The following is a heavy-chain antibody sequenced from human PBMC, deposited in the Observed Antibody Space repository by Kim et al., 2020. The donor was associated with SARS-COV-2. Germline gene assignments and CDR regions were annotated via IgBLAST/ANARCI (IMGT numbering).Heavy chain of an antibody. Sequence: ASVKVSCKASGYTFTSYAMHWVRQAPGQRLEWMGWINAGNGNTKYSQKLQGRVTITRDTSASTAYMELSSLRSEDTAVYYCARESSGSYYNVFDYWGQGTLVTVSS. V-gene: IGHV1-3*01. J-gene: IGHJ4*02. CDR2: INAGNGNT. D-gene: IGHD3-10*01. CDR1: GYTFTSYA. CDR3: ARESSGSYYNVFDY.